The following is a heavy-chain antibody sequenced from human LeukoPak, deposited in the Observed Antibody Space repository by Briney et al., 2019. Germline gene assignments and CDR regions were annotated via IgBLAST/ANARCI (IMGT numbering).Heavy chain of an antibody. Sequence: GTSLRLSCAASGFTFTNYGMHWVRQAPGKGLEWVALITYDGYYKYYSDSVKGRFTISSDPSKNTLYLQMNSLRAEDTAVYYCARDLSPVVRASPMGYWGQGTPVTVSS. J-gene: IGHJ4*02. D-gene: IGHD3-10*01. V-gene: IGHV3-30*03. CDR2: ITYDGYYK. CDR3: ARDLSPVVRASPMGY. CDR1: GFTFTNYG.